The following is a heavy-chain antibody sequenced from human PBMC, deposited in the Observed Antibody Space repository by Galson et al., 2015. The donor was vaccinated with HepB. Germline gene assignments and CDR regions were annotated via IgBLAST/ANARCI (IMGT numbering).Heavy chain of an antibody. CDR3: ARSPGPYYYDSSAY. CDR1: GYTFTSYG. J-gene: IGHJ4*02. V-gene: IGHV1-18*01. Sequence: SVKVSCKASGYTFTSYGISWVRQAPGQGLEWMGWISAYNGNTNYSQKLQGRATMTTDTSTSTAYMELRSLRSDDTAVYYCARSPGPYYYDSSAYWCQGTLVTVSS. D-gene: IGHD3-22*01. CDR2: ISAYNGNT.